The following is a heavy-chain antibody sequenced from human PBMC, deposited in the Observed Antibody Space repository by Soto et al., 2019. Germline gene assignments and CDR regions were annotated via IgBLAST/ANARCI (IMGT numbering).Heavy chain of an antibody. V-gene: IGHV1-69*01. CDR3: ARAQLDTALAIYYYYGMDV. J-gene: IGHJ6*02. CDR2: IIPIFVTA. CDR1: GGTFSSYA. D-gene: IGHD5-18*01. Sequence: QVQLVQSGAEVKKPGSSVKVSCKASGGTFSSYAISWVRQAPGQGREWMGGIIPIFVTANYAQKFQGRVTITADESTSTAYMELSSLRSEDTAVYYCARAQLDTALAIYYYYGMDVWGQGTTVTVSS.